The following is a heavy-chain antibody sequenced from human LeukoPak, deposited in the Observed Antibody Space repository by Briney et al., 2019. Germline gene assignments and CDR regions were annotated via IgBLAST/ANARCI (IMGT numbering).Heavy chain of an antibody. J-gene: IGHJ3*02. CDR1: GFTFSSYS. CDR3: ARRPPRIYYYDSSGYYSDAFDI. Sequence: GALRLSCAASGFTFSSYSMNWVRPAPGKGLGWIGYIYYSGSTNYNPSLKSRVTISVDTSKTQLSLKLSSVTAADTAVYYCARRPPRIYYYDSSGYYSDAFDIWGQGTMVTVSS. V-gene: IGHV4-59*01. CDR2: IYYSGST. D-gene: IGHD3-22*01.